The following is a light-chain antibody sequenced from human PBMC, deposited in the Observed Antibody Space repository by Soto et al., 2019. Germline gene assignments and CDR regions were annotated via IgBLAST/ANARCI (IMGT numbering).Light chain of an antibody. Sequence: QSVLTQPASVSGSPGQSITISCTGTSSDIGAYNYVCWYQQHPGKAPKLLIYDVSNRPSGVSNRFSGSKSGNTASLTISGLQADDEADYYCSSYIGNSKGLFGGGTKVTVL. V-gene: IGLV2-14*03. J-gene: IGLJ2*01. CDR1: SSDIGAYNY. CDR3: SSYIGNSKGL. CDR2: DVS.